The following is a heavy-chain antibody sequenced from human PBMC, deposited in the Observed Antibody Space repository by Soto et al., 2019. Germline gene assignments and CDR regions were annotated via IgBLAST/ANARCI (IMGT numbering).Heavy chain of an antibody. CDR1: GGSISSGDYY. CDR2: IYYSGST. D-gene: IGHD3-16*01. V-gene: IGHV4-30-4*01. Sequence: SETLSLTCTVSGGSISSGDYYWSWIRQPPGKGLEWIGYIYYSGSTFYNPSLKNRVTISLDTSKIQFSLKLSSVTAADTAVYYCVREGGANWFDPWGQGTLVTVSS. J-gene: IGHJ5*02. CDR3: VREGGANWFDP.